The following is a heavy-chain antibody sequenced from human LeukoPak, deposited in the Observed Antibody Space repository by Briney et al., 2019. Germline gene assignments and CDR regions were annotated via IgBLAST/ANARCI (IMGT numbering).Heavy chain of an antibody. CDR3: ARGLHAVDY. CDR2: IYYSVST. D-gene: IGHD5-24*01. J-gene: IGHJ4*02. Sequence: SGTLSLTCTVSGGSISSYYWSWIRQPPGKGLEWIGYIYYSVSTNYNPSLKSRVTISVDTSKNQFSPKLSSVTAADTAVYYCARGLHAVDYWGEGTLVTVST. V-gene: IGHV4-59*01. CDR1: GGSISSYY.